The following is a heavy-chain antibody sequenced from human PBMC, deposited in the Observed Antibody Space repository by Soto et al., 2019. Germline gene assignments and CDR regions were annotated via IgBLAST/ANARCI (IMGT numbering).Heavy chain of an antibody. CDR3: ARATRDALPYLFDV. CDR1: GGSISSGIYY. D-gene: IGHD2-15*01. V-gene: IGHV4-31*03. J-gene: IGHJ3*01. Sequence: QVQLQESGPGLVKPSQTLSLTCTVSGGSISSGIYYWSWIRQHPGKGLEWIGYIYYSGNTYYNPSLKSRVTISQDTSKNQFSLNLNSVTAADTAVYYCARATRDALPYLFDVWGQGTMVTVSS. CDR2: IYYSGNT.